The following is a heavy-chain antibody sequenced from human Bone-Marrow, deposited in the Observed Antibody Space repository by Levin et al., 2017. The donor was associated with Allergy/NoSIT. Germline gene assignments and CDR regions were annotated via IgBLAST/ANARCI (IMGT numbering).Heavy chain of an antibody. Sequence: GESLKISCAASGFTFSSYAMSWVRQAPGKGLEWVSAISGSGGSTYYADSVKGRFTISRDNSKNTLYLQMNSLRAEDTAVYYCHMTTVTPGFDYWGQGTLVTVSS. V-gene: IGHV3-23*01. CDR3: HMTTVTPGFDY. J-gene: IGHJ4*02. CDR1: GFTFSSYA. D-gene: IGHD4-17*01. CDR2: ISGSGGST.